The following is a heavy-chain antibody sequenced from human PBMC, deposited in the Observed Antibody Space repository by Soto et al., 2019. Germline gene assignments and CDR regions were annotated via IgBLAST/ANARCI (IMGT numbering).Heavy chain of an antibody. CDR1: GGSFSGYY. CDR3: ARGNALTY. V-gene: IGHV4-34*01. D-gene: IGHD2-2*01. Sequence: ETLSLTCAVYGGSFSGYYWSWIRQPPGKGLEWIGEINHSGTTNYNPSLKSRVTISVDTSKNQFSLKLSSVTAADTAVYYCARGNALTYWGQGILVTGSS. J-gene: IGHJ4*02. CDR2: INHSGTT.